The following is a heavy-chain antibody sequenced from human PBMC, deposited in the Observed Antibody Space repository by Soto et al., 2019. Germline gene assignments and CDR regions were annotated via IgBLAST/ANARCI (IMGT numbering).Heavy chain of an antibody. V-gene: IGHV3-66*01. CDR3: ARIPPSRYCSGGSCA. D-gene: IGHD2-15*01. Sequence: PGGSLRLSCAASGFTVSSNYMSWVRQAPGKGLEWVSVIYSGGSTYYADSVKGRFTISRDNSKNALYLQMNSLRAEDTAVYYCARIPPSRYCSGGSCAWGQGTLVTVSS. CDR1: GFTVSSNY. J-gene: IGHJ4*02. CDR2: IYSGGST.